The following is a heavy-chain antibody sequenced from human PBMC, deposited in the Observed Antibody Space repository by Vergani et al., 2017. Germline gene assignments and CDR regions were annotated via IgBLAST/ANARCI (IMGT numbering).Heavy chain of an antibody. V-gene: IGHV4-59*01. Sequence: QVQLQESGPGLVKPSETLSLTCTVPGGPISSYYWSWIRPPPGKGLEWIGYIYYSGSTNYNPSLKSRVTISVDTSKNQFSLKLSSVTAADTAVYYCARDSPWYFDLWGRGTLVTVSS. J-gene: IGHJ2*01. CDR1: GGPISSYY. CDR2: IYYSGST. CDR3: ARDSPWYFDL.